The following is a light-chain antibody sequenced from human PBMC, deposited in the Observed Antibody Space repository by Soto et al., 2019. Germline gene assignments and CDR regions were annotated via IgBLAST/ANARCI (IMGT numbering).Light chain of an antibody. Sequence: DIVLTQSPCTLYLSPGERATLSCSASQSVSSSYLAWYQQKPGQAPRLLIYGASSRATGIPDRFSGSGSGTDFTLTISRLEPEDFAVYYCQQYGSSPITFGQGTRLEI. V-gene: IGKV3-20*01. CDR2: GAS. J-gene: IGKJ5*01. CDR1: QSVSSSY. CDR3: QQYGSSPIT.